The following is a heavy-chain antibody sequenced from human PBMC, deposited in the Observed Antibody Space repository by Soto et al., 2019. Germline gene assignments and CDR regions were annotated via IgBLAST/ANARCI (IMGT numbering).Heavy chain of an antibody. J-gene: IGHJ5*02. CDR2: IYYSGST. Sequence: QAQLQESGPGLVKPSQTLSLTCTVSGGSISSGGYYWSWIRQHPGKGLEWIGYIYYSGSTYYNPSLKSRVTISVDTSKNQFSLKLSSVTAADTAVYYCARERGYSGYELWWFDPWGQGTLVTVSS. V-gene: IGHV4-31*03. CDR3: ARERGYSGYELWWFDP. D-gene: IGHD5-12*01. CDR1: GGSISSGGYY.